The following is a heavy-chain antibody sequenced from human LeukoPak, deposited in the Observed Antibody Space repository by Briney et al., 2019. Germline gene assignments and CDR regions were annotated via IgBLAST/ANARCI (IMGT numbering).Heavy chain of an antibody. CDR1: GTSLSPFH. CDR2: IYFTGTA. CDR3: ARKDGDC. V-gene: IGHV4-4*07. Sequence: SETLSPTCTVSGTSLSPFHWTWFRQPAGQRLEWMGLIYFTGTATLNPSLRSRVAMSVDLAKNQLFLKLASMTAADTAMYYCARKDGDCWGQGTLVSVSS. J-gene: IGHJ4*02.